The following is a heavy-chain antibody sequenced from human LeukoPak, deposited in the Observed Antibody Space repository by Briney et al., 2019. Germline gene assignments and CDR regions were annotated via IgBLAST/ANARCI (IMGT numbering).Heavy chain of an antibody. CDR3: ARSDGYYYLDAFDI. Sequence: GGSLRLSCAASGFTSSNYWMHWVRQAPGKGLVWVSRINTDGSSTDYADSVKGRFTISRDNAKNTLYLQMNSLRAEDTAVYYCARSDGYYYLDAFDIWGQGTMVTVSS. V-gene: IGHV3-74*01. CDR2: INTDGSST. J-gene: IGHJ3*02. CDR1: GFTSSNYW. D-gene: IGHD3-22*01.